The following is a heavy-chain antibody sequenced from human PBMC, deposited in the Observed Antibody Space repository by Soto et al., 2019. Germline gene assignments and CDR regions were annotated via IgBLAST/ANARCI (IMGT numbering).Heavy chain of an antibody. CDR2: IYTSGST. V-gene: IGHV4-4*07. D-gene: IGHD3-10*01. CDR3: ARELLLWFGELLNRDYYYYGMDV. J-gene: IGHJ6*02. Sequence: SETLSLTCTVSGGSISSYYWSWIRQPAGKGLEWIGRIYTSGSTNYNPSLKSRVTMSVDTSKNQFSLKLSSVTAADTAVYYCARELLLWFGELLNRDYYYYGMDVWGQGTTVTVSS. CDR1: GGSISSYY.